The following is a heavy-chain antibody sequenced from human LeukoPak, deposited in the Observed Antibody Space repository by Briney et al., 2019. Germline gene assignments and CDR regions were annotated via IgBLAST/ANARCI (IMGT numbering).Heavy chain of an antibody. CDR3: ARAAERWLQYFDY. Sequence: GGSLRLSCAASGFTFSDYYMSWIRQAPGKGLEWVSYISSSGSTIYHADSVKGRFTISRDNAKNSLYLQMNSLRAEDTAVYYCARAAERWLQYFDYWGQGTLVTVSS. V-gene: IGHV3-11*04. CDR1: GFTFSDYY. CDR2: ISSSGSTI. J-gene: IGHJ4*02. D-gene: IGHD5-24*01.